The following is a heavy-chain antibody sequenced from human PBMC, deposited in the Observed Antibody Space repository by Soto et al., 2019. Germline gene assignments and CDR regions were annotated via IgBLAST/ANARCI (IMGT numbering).Heavy chain of an antibody. J-gene: IGHJ6*02. Sequence: PGGSLRLSCAASGFTFSNAWMNWVRQAPGKGLEWVGRIKSKTGGGTTDYAAPVKGRFTISRDDSKNTLYLQMNSLKTEDTAVYYCTTESGYSYGYYYYYGMDVWGQGTTVTVSS. CDR3: TTESGYSYGYYYYYGMDV. V-gene: IGHV3-15*07. CDR1: GFTFSNAW. CDR2: IKSKTGGGTT. D-gene: IGHD5-18*01.